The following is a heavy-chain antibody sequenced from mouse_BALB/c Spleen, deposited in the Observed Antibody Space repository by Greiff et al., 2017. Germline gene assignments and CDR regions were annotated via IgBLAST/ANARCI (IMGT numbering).Heavy chain of an antibody. CDR1: GFTFSSYG. D-gene: IGHD2-10*01. V-gene: IGHV5-6*01. CDR3: ARDSYYGNYGDYAMDY. Sequence: EVKLVESGGDLVKPGGSLKLSCAASGFTFSSYGMSWVRQTPDKRLEWVATISSGGSYTYYPDSVKGRFTISRDNAKNTLYLQMSSLKSEDTAMYYCARDSYYGNYGDYAMDYWGQGTSVTVSS. J-gene: IGHJ4*01. CDR2: ISSGGSYT.